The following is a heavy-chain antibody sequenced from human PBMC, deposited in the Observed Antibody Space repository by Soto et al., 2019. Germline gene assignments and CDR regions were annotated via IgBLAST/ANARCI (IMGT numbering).Heavy chain of an antibody. J-gene: IGHJ6*02. CDR3: ARAENGVVNEYYYYYGMDV. V-gene: IGHV1-18*01. Sequence: QVQLVQSGAEVKKPGASVKVSCKASGYTFTSYGISWVRQAPGQGLEWMGWISAYNGNTNYAQKLQGRVTMTTDTSTSTAYMELMSLRSDDTAVYYCARAENGVVNEYYYYYGMDVWGQGTTVTVSS. CDR1: GYTFTSYG. D-gene: IGHD3-3*01. CDR2: ISAYNGNT.